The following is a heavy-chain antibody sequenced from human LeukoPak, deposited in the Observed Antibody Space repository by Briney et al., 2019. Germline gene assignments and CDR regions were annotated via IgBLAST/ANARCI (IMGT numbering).Heavy chain of an antibody. D-gene: IGHD5-18*01. CDR1: GFTFSSYG. V-gene: IGHV3-21*01. CDR2: ISSSSSYI. Sequence: PGGSLRLSCAASGFTFSSYGMHWVRQAPGKGLEWVSSISSSSSYIYYADSVKGRFTISRDNAKNSLYLQMNSLRAEDTAVYYCARAGGYSYGRDYWGQGTLVTVSS. J-gene: IGHJ4*02. CDR3: ARAGGYSYGRDY.